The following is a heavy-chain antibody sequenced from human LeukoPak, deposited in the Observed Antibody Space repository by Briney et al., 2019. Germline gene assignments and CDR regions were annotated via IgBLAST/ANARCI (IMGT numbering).Heavy chain of an antibody. CDR1: GGSISSGDYY. CDR3: ARDRARDIVVVPAV. D-gene: IGHD2-2*01. V-gene: IGHV4-30-4*08. J-gene: IGHJ4*02. Sequence: TSQTPSLTCTVSGGSISSGDYYWSWIRQPPGKGLEWIGYIYYSGSTYYNPSLKSRVTISVDTSKNQFSLKLSSVTAADTAVYYCARDRARDIVVVPAVWGQGTLVTVSS. CDR2: IYYSGST.